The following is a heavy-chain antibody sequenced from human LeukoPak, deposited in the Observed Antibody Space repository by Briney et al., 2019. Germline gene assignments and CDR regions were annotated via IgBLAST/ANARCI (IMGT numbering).Heavy chain of an antibody. Sequence: ASVKVSCKASGYTFTVYYMHWVRQAPGQGLEWMGWINPNSGGTNYAQKFQDRITLTRDTSISTAYMELSSLTSDDTAVYYCARDYGGNSGWFDPWGQGTLVTVSS. J-gene: IGHJ5*02. CDR1: GYTFTVYY. D-gene: IGHD4-23*01. V-gene: IGHV1-2*02. CDR2: INPNSGGT. CDR3: ARDYGGNSGWFDP.